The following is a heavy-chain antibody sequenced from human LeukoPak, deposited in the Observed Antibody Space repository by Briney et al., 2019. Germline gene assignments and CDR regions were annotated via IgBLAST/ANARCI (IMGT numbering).Heavy chain of an antibody. Sequence: GGSLRLSCAASGFTFSSYWMHWVRQAPGKGLVWVSRTNSDGSSTSYVDSVKGRFTISRDNAKNTLYLQMNSLRAEDTAVYYCARGRTKPFGYWGQGTLVTVSS. D-gene: IGHD2-8*01. V-gene: IGHV3-74*01. CDR2: TNSDGSST. CDR3: ARGRTKPFGY. J-gene: IGHJ4*02. CDR1: GFTFSSYW.